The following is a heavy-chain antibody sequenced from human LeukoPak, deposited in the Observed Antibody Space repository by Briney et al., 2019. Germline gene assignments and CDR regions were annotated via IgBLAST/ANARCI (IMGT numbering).Heavy chain of an antibody. CDR3: ARYAYGSGSYYQKPFDY. D-gene: IGHD3-10*01. J-gene: IGHJ4*01. CDR2: MSPDSGNT. Sequence: ASVKVSCKASGYTFTSYDINWVRQPTGQGLEWMGWMSPDSGNTGYAQKFLGRVTMTRNTSISTAYMELSSLTSDDTAVYYCARYAYGSGSYYQKPFDYWGQGTLVTVSS. V-gene: IGHV1-8*01. CDR1: GYTFTSYD.